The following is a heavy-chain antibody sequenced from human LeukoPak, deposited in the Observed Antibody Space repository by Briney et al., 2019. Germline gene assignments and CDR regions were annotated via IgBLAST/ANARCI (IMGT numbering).Heavy chain of an antibody. D-gene: IGHD3-3*01. J-gene: IGHJ5*02. CDR1: GGSISSSSYY. CDR2: IYYSGST. CDR3: ARSLYDFWSGYFRGDNWFDP. V-gene: IGHV4-39*01. Sequence: SETLSLTCTVSGGSISSSSYYWGWIRQPPGKGLEWIGSIYYSGSTYYNPSLKSRVTISVDTSKNQFSLKLSSVTAADTAVYYCARSLYDFWSGYFRGDNWFDPWGQGTLVTVSS.